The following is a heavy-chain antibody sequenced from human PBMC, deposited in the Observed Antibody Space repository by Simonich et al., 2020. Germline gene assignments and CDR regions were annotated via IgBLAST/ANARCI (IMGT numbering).Heavy chain of an antibody. J-gene: IGHJ4*02. Sequence: QVQLQESGPGLVKPSETLSLTCAVSGGSISSSSYYWGWIRQPPGKGLEWIGSIYYSGSTCYNPSLKSRVTISVDTSKNLFSLKLSSVTAADTAVYYCARWAYSSSYFDYWGQGTLVTVSS. V-gene: IGHV4-39*01. CDR3: ARWAYSSSYFDY. CDR1: GGSISSSSYY. CDR2: IYYSGST. D-gene: IGHD6-6*01.